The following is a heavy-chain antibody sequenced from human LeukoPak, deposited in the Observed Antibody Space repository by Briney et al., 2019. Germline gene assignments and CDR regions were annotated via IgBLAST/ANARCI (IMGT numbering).Heavy chain of an antibody. CDR3: AKATSLLWFGELFDYFDY. J-gene: IGHJ4*02. D-gene: IGHD3-10*01. CDR2: ISWNSGSI. V-gene: IGHV3-9*01. CDR1: GFTFDDYA. Sequence: GRSLRLSCAASGFTFDDYAMHWVRQAPGKGLEWVSGISWNSGSIGYADSVKGRFTISRDNAKNSLYLQMNSLRAEDTALYYCAKATSLLWFGELFDYFDYWGQGTLVTVSS.